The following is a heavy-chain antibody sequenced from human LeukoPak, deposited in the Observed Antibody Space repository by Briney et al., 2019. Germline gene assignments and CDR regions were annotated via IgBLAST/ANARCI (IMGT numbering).Heavy chain of an antibody. D-gene: IGHD4-17*01. Sequence: SVKVSCKASGGTFSSYAISWVRQAPGQGLEWMGRIIPIFGTANYAQKFQGRVTITTDESTSTAYMELSSLRSEGTAVYYCAREEVTTPHYFDYWGQGTLVTVSS. CDR1: GGTFSSYA. CDR2: IIPIFGTA. CDR3: AREEVTTPHYFDY. V-gene: IGHV1-69*05. J-gene: IGHJ4*02.